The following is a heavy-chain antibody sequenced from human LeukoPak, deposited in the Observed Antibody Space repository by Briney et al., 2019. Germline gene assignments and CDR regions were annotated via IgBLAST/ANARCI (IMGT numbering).Heavy chain of an antibody. V-gene: IGHV4-4*07. J-gene: IGHJ4*02. CDR1: GDSMSTYY. D-gene: IGHD4-17*01. CDR3: ARVDLRPIDFDY. Sequence: SETLSLTCTVSGDSMSTYYWSFIRQPAGKGLEWIGRIHTSGTTWYSASLKSRVTISVDTSKNQFSLRLSSVTAADTAVYYCARVDLRPIDFDYWGQGTLVTVSS. CDR2: IHTSGTT.